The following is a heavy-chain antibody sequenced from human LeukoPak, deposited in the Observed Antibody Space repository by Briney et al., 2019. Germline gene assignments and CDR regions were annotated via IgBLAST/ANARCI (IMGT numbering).Heavy chain of an antibody. Sequence: SETLSLTCTVSGGSISSSSYYWGWIRQPPGKGLEWIGSIYYSGSTYYNPSLKSRVTISVDTSKNQFSLKLSSVTAADTAVYYCARVLTPYCSSTSCYSQSWLDPWGQGTLVTVSS. V-gene: IGHV4-39*07. CDR2: IYYSGST. J-gene: IGHJ5*02. CDR1: GGSISSSSYY. D-gene: IGHD2-2*02. CDR3: ARVLTPYCSSTSCYSQSWLDP.